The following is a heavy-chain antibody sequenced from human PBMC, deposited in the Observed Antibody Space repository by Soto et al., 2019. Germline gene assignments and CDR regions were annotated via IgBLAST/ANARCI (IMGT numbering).Heavy chain of an antibody. V-gene: IGHV4-30-4*01. J-gene: IGHJ4*02. CDR1: CNSITSGDYY. CDR2: SYYLGNA. Sequence: VQLQESGPELVKPSQTLSLTCTVSCNSITSGDYYWSWIRQPPVKVLEWIGSSYYLGNANYILSIKPLLIISLDTSKIHFSPNLPSVTAADTAVYYCASFVGLLWGSVSPAVSWGSYYFDNWRQATLVTVSS. D-gene: IGHD3-16*01. CDR3: ASFVGLLWGSVSPAVSWGSYYFDN.